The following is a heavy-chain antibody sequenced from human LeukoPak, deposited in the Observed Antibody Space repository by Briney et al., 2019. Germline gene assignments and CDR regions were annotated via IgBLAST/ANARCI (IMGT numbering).Heavy chain of an antibody. D-gene: IGHD2-15*01. J-gene: IGHJ6*03. V-gene: IGHV1-46*01. Sequence: ASVKVSCKASGYTFTSYYMHWVRQAPGQGLERMGIINPSGGSTSYAQKFQGRVTMTRNTSTSTVYMELSSLRSENTAVYYCARQEVAPYYYYMDVWGKGTTVTVSS. CDR3: ARQEVAPYYYYMDV. CDR1: GYTFTSYY. CDR2: INPSGGST.